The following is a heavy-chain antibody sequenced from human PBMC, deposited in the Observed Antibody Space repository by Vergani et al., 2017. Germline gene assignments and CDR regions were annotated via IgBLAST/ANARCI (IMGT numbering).Heavy chain of an antibody. D-gene: IGHD3-22*01. CDR2: VSIGTKSQ. CDR3: ARDLLRWVDNLAMIARNAFDI. CDR1: GFDFSSYI. J-gene: IGHJ3*02. Sequence: DVHLAESGGGFFQPGGSLRLSCVVSGFDFSSYIMNWVRQAPGKGLEWVSFVSIGTKSQSYAESVKGRFTISRDTAKNSLYLQMNSLRAEDTAVYYCARDLLRWVDNLAMIARNAFDIWGQGTMVTVSS. V-gene: IGHV3-48*01.